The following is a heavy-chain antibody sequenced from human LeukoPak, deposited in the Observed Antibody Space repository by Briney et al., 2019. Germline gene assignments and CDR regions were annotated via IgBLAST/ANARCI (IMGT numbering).Heavy chain of an antibody. CDR2: ISSSSSYI. V-gene: IGHV3-21*01. J-gene: IGHJ4*02. CDR1: GFTFSGYS. Sequence: GGSLRLSCAASGFTFSGYSMNWVRQAPGKGLEWVSSISSSSSYIYYADSVKGRFTISRDNAKNSLYLQMNSLRAEDTAVYYCSRDLKLGISDYWGQGTLVTVSS. CDR3: SRDLKLGISDY. D-gene: IGHD7-27*01.